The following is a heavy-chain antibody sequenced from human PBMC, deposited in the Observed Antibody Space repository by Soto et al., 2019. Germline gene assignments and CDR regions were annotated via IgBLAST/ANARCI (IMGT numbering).Heavy chain of an antibody. Sequence: SETLSLTCAVYGGSFSGYYWSWIRQPPGKGLEWIGEINHSGSTNYNPSLKSRVTISVDTSKNQFSLKLSSVTAADTAVYYCARAPLRFLEWPPRGWFDPWGQGTLVTVSS. CDR1: GGSFSGYY. J-gene: IGHJ5*02. D-gene: IGHD3-3*01. CDR2: INHSGST. V-gene: IGHV4-34*01. CDR3: ARAPLRFLEWPPRGWFDP.